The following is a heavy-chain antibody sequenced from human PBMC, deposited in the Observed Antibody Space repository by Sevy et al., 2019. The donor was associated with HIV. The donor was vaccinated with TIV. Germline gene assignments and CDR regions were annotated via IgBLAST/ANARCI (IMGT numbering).Heavy chain of an antibody. Sequence: GGSLRLSCAASGFTFSSYSMNWVRQAPGKGLEWVSSISSSSSYIYYADSVKGRFTISRDNAKNSLDLQMNSLGAEDTAVYYCAREGHSSSSTFDYWGQGTLVTVSS. D-gene: IGHD6-13*01. CDR2: ISSSSSYI. V-gene: IGHV3-21*01. CDR1: GFTFSSYS. CDR3: AREGHSSSSTFDY. J-gene: IGHJ4*02.